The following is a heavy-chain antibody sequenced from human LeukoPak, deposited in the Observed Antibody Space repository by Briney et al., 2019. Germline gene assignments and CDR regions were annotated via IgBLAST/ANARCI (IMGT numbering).Heavy chain of an antibody. V-gene: IGHV3-15*01. J-gene: IGHJ4*02. Sequence: PGGSLRLSCAASGFTFNNAWMSWVRQAPGKGLEWVGRIKSKTDGGTTDYAVPVKGRFTISRDDSNNTLYLQMNSLKTEDTALYYCTRDRSYGYWGLGTLVTVSS. CDR1: GFTFNNAW. CDR3: TRDRSYGY. CDR2: IKSKTDGGTT. D-gene: IGHD3-10*01.